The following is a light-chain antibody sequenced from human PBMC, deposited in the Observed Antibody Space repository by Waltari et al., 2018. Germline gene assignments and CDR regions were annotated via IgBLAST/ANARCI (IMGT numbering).Light chain of an antibody. J-gene: IGKJ5*01. Sequence: DIVMTQSPDSLAVSLGERATINCKSRQSVLYSSNNENYLAWYQQKPGQPPKLLIYWASTRESGVPDRFSGSGSGTDFTLTISSLQAEDVAVYFCQQYYNIPITFGQGTRLEIK. CDR1: QSVLYSSNNENY. CDR2: WAS. CDR3: QQYYNIPIT. V-gene: IGKV4-1*01.